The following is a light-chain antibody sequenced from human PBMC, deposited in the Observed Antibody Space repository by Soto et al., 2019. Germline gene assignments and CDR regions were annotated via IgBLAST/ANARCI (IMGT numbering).Light chain of an antibody. J-gene: IGKJ1*01. CDR3: QQYGRTSWT. Sequence: EIVLTQSPGTLSLSPGEGATLSCRASQSVSTNFFARYQQKPGQAPRLLIYGASTRATGIPDRFSGSGSGTDFTLTINRLEPEDFEVYYCQQYGRTSWTFGQGTKVEIK. CDR1: QSVSTNF. CDR2: GAS. V-gene: IGKV3-20*01.